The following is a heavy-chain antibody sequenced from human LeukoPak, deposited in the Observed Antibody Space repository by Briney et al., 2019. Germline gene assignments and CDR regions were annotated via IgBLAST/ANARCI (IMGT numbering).Heavy chain of an antibody. V-gene: IGHV3-21*01. CDR3: ARDREEMATPFDY. CDR2: IDPSSTYI. Sequence: PGGSLRLSCAASGFTFRSYSMNWVRQAPGKGLEWVSAIDPSSTYIYYADSVKGRFTISRDNAKNSLYLQMNSLRAEDTAVYYCARDREEMATPFDYWGQGTLVTVSS. J-gene: IGHJ4*02. D-gene: IGHD5-24*01. CDR1: GFTFRSYS.